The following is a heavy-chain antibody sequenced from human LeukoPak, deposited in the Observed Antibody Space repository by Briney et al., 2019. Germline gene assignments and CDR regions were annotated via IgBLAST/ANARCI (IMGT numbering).Heavy chain of an antibody. CDR3: AADISLLSSGWYYFDY. D-gene: IGHD6-19*01. V-gene: IGHV1-18*01. Sequence: GASVKVSCKASGYTFTSYSFSWVRQAPGQGLEWMGWISPYNGNTNYAQRFKGRVTMTTDTSTSTAYMELTGLRSDDTAVYYCAADISLLSSGWYYFDYWGQGTLVAVSS. J-gene: IGHJ4*02. CDR2: ISPYNGNT. CDR1: GYTFTSYS.